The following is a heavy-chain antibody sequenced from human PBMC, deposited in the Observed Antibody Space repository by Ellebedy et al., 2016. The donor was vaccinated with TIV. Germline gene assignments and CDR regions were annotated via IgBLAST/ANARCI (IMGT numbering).Heavy chain of an antibody. CDR2: TYYRSKWNN. CDR3: ARGWFGSGMGV. CDR1: GDSVSTDIG. V-gene: IGHV6-1*01. Sequence: SQTLSLTCVISGDSVSTDIGWNWIRQSPSRGLEWLGRTYYRSKWNNDYALSLKSRITINPDTSKNLFSLQLNSVTPEDTAVYDCARGWFGSGMGVWGQGTTVTVSS. J-gene: IGHJ6*02. D-gene: IGHD3-10*01.